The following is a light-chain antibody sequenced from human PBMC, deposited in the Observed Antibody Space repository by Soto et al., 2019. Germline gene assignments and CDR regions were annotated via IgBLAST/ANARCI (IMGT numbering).Light chain of an antibody. CDR1: SSDVGYYDY. CDR2: EVT. J-gene: IGLJ1*01. CDR3: SSYAGSNNFV. V-gene: IGLV2-8*01. Sequence: QSALTQPPSASGFPGQSVTISCTGTSSDVGYYDYVSWYQQHPGKAPKLVIYEVTKRPSGVPDRVSASKSGNTASLTVSGLRAEDEADYYCSSYAGSNNFVLGSGTKV.